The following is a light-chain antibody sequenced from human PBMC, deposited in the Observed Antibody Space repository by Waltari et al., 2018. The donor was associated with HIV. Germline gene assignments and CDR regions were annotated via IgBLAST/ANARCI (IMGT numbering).Light chain of an antibody. CDR3: QSADIGVL. V-gene: IGLV3-25*03. CDR2: KDT. CDR1: RLSKQY. J-gene: IGLJ2*01. Sequence: SSELTRPPSVSVSPGQTARITCSGDRLSKQYTHWYQQRPGQSPLMVMYKDTERPSGIPERFSGSSSGTTVTLTISGVRAEDEADYFCQSADIGVLFGGGTKLTVL.